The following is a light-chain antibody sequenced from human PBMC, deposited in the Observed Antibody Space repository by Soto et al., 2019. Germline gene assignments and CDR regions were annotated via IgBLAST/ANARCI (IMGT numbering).Light chain of an antibody. Sequence: DIVMTQSPDSLAVSLGERATINCKSSQSVLYSSNNKNYLVWYQQKPGQAPKLPIYWASTRESGVPDRFSGSGSGKDFTLTISSLQAEDVAVYYCQQYYSAPWTFGQGTKVEIK. V-gene: IGKV4-1*01. J-gene: IGKJ1*01. CDR2: WAS. CDR1: QSVLYSSNNKNY. CDR3: QQYYSAPWT.